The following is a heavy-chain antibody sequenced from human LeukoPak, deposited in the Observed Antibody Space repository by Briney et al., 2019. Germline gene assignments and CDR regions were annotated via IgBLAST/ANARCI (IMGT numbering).Heavy chain of an antibody. V-gene: IGHV3-7*05. D-gene: IGHD6-19*01. J-gene: IGHJ4*02. Sequence: QSGGPLRLSCAAPGFTFSSYWMSWVRQAPGKGLEWVANIKQDGSEKYYVDSVKGRFTISRDNAKNSLYLQMNSLRAEDTAVYYCARVGFSSGWRFDYWGQGTLVTVSS. CDR3: ARVGFSSGWRFDY. CDR2: IKQDGSEK. CDR1: GFTFSSYW.